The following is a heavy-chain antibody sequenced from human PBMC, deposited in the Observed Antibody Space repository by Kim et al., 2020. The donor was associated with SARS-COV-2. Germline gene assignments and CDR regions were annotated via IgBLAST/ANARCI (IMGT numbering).Heavy chain of an antibody. J-gene: IGHJ4*02. CDR3: ASRGDYGSGSYDY. D-gene: IGHD3-10*01. Sequence: YSQKFQGRVTITRDTSASTAYMELSSLRSEDTAVYYCASRGDYGSGSYDYWGQGTLVTVSS. V-gene: IGHV1-3*01.